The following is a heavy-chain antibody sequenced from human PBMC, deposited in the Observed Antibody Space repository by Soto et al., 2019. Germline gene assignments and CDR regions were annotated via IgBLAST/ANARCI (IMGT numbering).Heavy chain of an antibody. J-gene: IGHJ6*02. CDR3: AREGARYYDILTGYWPSYYYYGMDV. Sequence: QVQLQESGPGLVKPSQTLSLTCTVSGGSISSGGYYWSWIRQHPGKGLERIGYIYYSGSTYYNPSLKSRVTISVDTSKKQFSLKLSSVTAADTAVYYCAREGARYYDILTGYWPSYYYYGMDVWGQGTTVTVSS. D-gene: IGHD3-9*01. CDR1: GGSISSGGYY. CDR2: IYYSGST. V-gene: IGHV4-31*03.